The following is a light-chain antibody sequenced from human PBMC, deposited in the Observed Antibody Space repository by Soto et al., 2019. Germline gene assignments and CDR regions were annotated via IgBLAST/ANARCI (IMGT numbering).Light chain of an antibody. J-gene: IGLJ2*01. CDR3: GAWDNSLTVVV. CDR1: SSNIGRNS. Sequence: QSVLTQPPSLSAAPGQKVTISCSGSSSNIGRNSVSWYQHLPGTAPKLLIYDNDKRPSGIPDRFSGSKSGTLATLGITGLQTGDEADYYCGAWDNSLTVVVFGGGTKLTVL. V-gene: IGLV1-51*01. CDR2: DND.